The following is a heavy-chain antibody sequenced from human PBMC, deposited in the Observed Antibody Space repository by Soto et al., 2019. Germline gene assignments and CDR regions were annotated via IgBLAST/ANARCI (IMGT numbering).Heavy chain of an antibody. CDR2: IIPFFGTA. J-gene: IGHJ4*02. CDR3: ARTAPMDAGDKYYYDF. V-gene: IGHV1-69*13. CDR1: GGTFSTFG. Sequence: SVKVSCKASGGTFSTFGISWVRQAPGQGLEWMGGIIPFFGTAEYSQKFEDRITITADESTNTVYMDLRSLTSEDTAIYYCARTAPMDAGDKYYYDFWGQGALVTVSS. D-gene: IGHD3-16*01.